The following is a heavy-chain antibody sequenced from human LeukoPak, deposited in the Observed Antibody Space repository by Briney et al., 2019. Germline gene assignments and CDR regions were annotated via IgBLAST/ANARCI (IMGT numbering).Heavy chain of an antibody. D-gene: IGHD3-22*01. CDR3: ARLRFYDSTGYSPGHYMDV. Sequence: SETLSLTCTVSGGPIYNYWSWIRQPAGKGLEWIGRLYPGVSPNYNPSLKSRVTMSVDTSKKQFALKLNTVTAADTAVYYCARLRFYDSTGYSPGHYMDVWGKGTTVTVSS. V-gene: IGHV4-4*07. CDR2: LYPGVSP. J-gene: IGHJ6*03. CDR1: GGPIYNY.